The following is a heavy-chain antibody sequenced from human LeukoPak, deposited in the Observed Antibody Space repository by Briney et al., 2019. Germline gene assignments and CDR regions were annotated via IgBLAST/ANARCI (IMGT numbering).Heavy chain of an antibody. CDR1: GFAFNTYS. D-gene: IGHD2/OR15-2a*01. J-gene: IGHJ4*02. Sequence: GGSLRLSCAASGFAFNTYSMNWVRQAPGKGLEWVSFIFSSSTYIYYTDSVKGRFTISRDNARNSLYLQMDNLRAQDTGVYYCARDFYDGFALDYWGQGTLVTVSS. CDR2: IFSSSTYI. CDR3: ARDFYDGFALDY. V-gene: IGHV3-21*03.